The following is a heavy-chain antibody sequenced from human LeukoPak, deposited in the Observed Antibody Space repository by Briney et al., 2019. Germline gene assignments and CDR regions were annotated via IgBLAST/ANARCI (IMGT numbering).Heavy chain of an antibody. Sequence: PGGSLRVSCDASGFSISDYYMSWLRQSPGKGLEWISYITSGSGSTKYADSVKGRFTISRDKAKNSVALQLNSLRAEDTAVYYCTKERRGSYYAFESWGQGTLVTVSS. J-gene: IGHJ4*02. D-gene: IGHD3-22*01. V-gene: IGHV3-11*05. CDR3: TKERRGSYYAFES. CDR2: ITSGSGST. CDR1: GFSISDYY.